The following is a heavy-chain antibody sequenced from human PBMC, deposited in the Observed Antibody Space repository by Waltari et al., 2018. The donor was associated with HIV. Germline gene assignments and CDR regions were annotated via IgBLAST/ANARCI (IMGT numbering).Heavy chain of an antibody. Sequence: QVRLQESGPGLVKPSETLSLTCSVPASSINSRYYWRWIRQAPGKGLEWIGSIYRTGTTYYNPSLKSRVSISLNMSRNQFSLKLTSVTAADTAVYYCARDQDYYDSSGYTCYAFDPWGQGTMVIVSS. D-gene: IGHD3-22*01. CDR3: ARDQDYYDSSGYTCYAFDP. V-gene: IGHV4-38-2*02. CDR1: ASSINSRYY. J-gene: IGHJ3*01. CDR2: IYRTGTT.